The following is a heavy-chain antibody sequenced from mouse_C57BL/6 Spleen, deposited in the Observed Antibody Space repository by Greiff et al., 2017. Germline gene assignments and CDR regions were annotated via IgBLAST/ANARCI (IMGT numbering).Heavy chain of an antibody. Sequence: VQLQQSGAELVRPGASVKLSCTASGFNIKDDYMHWVKQRPEQGLEWIGWIDPENGDTEYASKFQGKATITADTSSNTAYLQLSSLTSEDTAVYYCTTATSGYFDVWGTGTTVTVAS. CDR3: TTATSGYFDV. D-gene: IGHD5-5*01. V-gene: IGHV14-4*01. CDR2: IDPENGDT. J-gene: IGHJ1*03. CDR1: GFNIKDDY.